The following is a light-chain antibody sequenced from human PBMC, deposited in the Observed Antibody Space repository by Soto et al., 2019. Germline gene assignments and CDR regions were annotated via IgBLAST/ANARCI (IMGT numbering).Light chain of an antibody. Sequence: QSVLTQPRSVSGSPGQSVTSSCTGTSSDVGGYNYVSWYQQHPGKAPKLMIYDVSKRPSGVPDRFSGSKSGNTASLTISGLQAEDEADYYCCSYAGSCTLVFGTGTKVTVL. CDR2: DVS. V-gene: IGLV2-11*01. J-gene: IGLJ1*01. CDR1: SSDVGGYNY. CDR3: CSYAGSCTLV.